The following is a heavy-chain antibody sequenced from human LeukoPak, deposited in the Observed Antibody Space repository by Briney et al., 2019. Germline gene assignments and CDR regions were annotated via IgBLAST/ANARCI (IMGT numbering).Heavy chain of an antibody. CDR1: GGSFSGNY. CDR2: INNSGST. D-gene: IGHD1-26*01. V-gene: IGHV4-34*01. J-gene: IGHJ4*02. Sequence: PSETLSLTCVVYGGSFSGNYWSWIRQPPGEGLEWIGEINNSGSTNYSPSLKSRVTISVDTSKNQFSLKVSSVTAADTAVYYCARGYNRGSYYNYWGQGTLVTVSS. CDR3: ARGYNRGSYYNY.